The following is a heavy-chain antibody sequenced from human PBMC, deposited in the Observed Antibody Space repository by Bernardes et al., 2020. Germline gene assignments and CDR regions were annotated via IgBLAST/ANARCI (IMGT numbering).Heavy chain of an antibody. J-gene: IGHJ3*02. CDR3: ARVPTYYYDSSGYYSNDAFDI. V-gene: IGHV4-34*01. CDR1: GGCFSGYY. CDR2: INHSGST. Sequence: SEPLSLTCAVYGGCFSGYYWSWIRKPPGKGLEWIGEINHSGSTNYNPSLKSRVTISVDTSKNQFSLKLSSVTAADTAVYYCARVPTYYYDSSGYYSNDAFDIWGQGTMVTVSS. D-gene: IGHD3-22*01.